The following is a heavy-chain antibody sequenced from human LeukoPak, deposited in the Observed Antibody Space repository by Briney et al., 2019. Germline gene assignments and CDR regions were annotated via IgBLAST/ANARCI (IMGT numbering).Heavy chain of an antibody. J-gene: IGHJ5*02. D-gene: IGHD2-15*01. CDR1: GGSISTYY. V-gene: IGHV4-4*07. CDR2: ISTSGDT. Sequence: SETLSLACTVSGGSISTYYCSWIRQPAGKGLEWIGRISTSGDTNYNPSLKSRVTMSVDTSKNQFSLKLTSVTAADTAVYYCARDPGGHCDGHSCWGSRIDPWGQGTLVTVSS. CDR3: ARDPGGHCDGHSCWGSRIDP.